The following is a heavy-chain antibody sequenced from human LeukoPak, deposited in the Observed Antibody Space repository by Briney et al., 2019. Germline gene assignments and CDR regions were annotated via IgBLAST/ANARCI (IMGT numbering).Heavy chain of an antibody. Sequence: PGGSLRLSCAASGFTFTSHAVGWVRQAPGKGLKWTSAISGSGDSTYYADSVKGRFTISRDNSRNTVYLQMNSLRAEDTAVYYCARDFWDDFEYFDLWGRGTLVTVSS. D-gene: IGHD3-3*01. CDR3: ARDFWDDFEYFDL. CDR2: ISGSGDST. CDR1: GFTFTSHA. J-gene: IGHJ2*01. V-gene: IGHV3-23*01.